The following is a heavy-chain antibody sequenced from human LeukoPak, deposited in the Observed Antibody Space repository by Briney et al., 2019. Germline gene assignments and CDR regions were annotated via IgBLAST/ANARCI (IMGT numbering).Heavy chain of an antibody. CDR3: ARTGVMSYRWSPYFDY. Sequence: SETLSLTCTVSGGSISSYYWSWIRQPPGKGLEWIAYISDIGSINYNPSLKSRVTISLDTSKNQFSLKLSSVTAADTAVYYCARTGVMSYRWSPYFDYWGQGTLVTVSS. CDR2: ISDIGSI. CDR1: GGSISSYY. J-gene: IGHJ4*02. V-gene: IGHV4-59*01. D-gene: IGHD3-16*01.